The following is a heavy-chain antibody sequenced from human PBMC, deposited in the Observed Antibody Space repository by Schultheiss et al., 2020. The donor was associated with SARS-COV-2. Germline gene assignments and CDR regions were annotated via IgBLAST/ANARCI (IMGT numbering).Heavy chain of an antibody. J-gene: IGHJ4*02. D-gene: IGHD2-21*02. CDR3: ASQRAYCGGDCYPQPDFDY. V-gene: IGHV4-34*01. CDR1: GGSFSGYY. CDR2: INHSGST. Sequence: SETLSLTCAVYGGSFSGYYWSWIRQPPGKGLEWIGEINHSGSTNYNPSLKSQVTISVDTSKNQFSLKLSSVTAADTAVYYCASQRAYCGGDCYPQPDFDYWGQGTLVTVSS.